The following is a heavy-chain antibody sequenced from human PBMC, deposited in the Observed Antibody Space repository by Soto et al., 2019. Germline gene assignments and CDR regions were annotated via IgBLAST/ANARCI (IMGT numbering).Heavy chain of an antibody. J-gene: IGHJ4*02. CDR3: ARGTTVETGSE. D-gene: IGHD4-17*01. Sequence: ASVNVSCKASGFTFTSYAITWVRQAPGQGLGWMGWISAYNGNTNYAQKLQGRVTMTTDTSTSTAYMELRSLRSDDTAVDYCARGTTVETGSEWGQGTLVTVSS. CDR1: GFTFTSYA. V-gene: IGHV1-18*01. CDR2: ISAYNGNT.